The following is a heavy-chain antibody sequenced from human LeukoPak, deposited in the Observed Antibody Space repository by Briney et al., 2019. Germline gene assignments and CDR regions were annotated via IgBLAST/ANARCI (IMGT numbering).Heavy chain of an antibody. D-gene: IGHD5-12*01. J-gene: IGHJ4*02. Sequence: GGSLRLSCAASGFTFPSYAMSWVRQAPGKGLEWVSGITNSGGNTYYADPVKGRFTISRDNSKSTLYLQMNSLRAEDTAVFYCAKGGQTDRFDYWGQGALVTVSS. CDR2: ITNSGGNT. CDR3: AKGGQTDRFDY. CDR1: GFTFPSYA. V-gene: IGHV3-23*01.